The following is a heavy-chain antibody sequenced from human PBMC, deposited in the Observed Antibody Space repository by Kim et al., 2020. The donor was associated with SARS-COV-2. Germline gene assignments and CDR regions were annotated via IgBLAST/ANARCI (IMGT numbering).Heavy chain of an antibody. D-gene: IGHD6-19*01. V-gene: IGHV1-3*01. CDR3: ARGAVAGSFDH. Sequence: NTRYSQKFQARGSITRDTSATTAYLELSGLRSEDTAVYYCARGAVAGSFDHWGQGTLVTVSS. CDR2: NT. J-gene: IGHJ4*02.